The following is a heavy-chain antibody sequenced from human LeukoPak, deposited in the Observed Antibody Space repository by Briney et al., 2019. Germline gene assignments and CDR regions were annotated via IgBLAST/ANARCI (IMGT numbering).Heavy chain of an antibody. Sequence: ASVKVSCKASGYTFSTYGVTWVRQAPGQGLEWLGWISAYNGNTNFAQKLQGRVTMTTDTSTSTAYMELRSLSTDDTAVYYCARAGTTSSSTPDYWGQGTLVTVSS. V-gene: IGHV1-18*01. CDR3: ARAGTTSSSTPDY. CDR2: ISAYNGNT. D-gene: IGHD6-6*01. J-gene: IGHJ4*02. CDR1: GYTFSTYG.